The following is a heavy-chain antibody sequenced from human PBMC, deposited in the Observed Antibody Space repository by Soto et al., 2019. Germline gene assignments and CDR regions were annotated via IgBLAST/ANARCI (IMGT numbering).Heavy chain of an antibody. J-gene: IGHJ4*02. Sequence: QVQLVESGGGVVQPGRSLRLSCAASGFTFSSYAMHWVRQAPGKGLEWVAVISYDGSNKYYADSVKGRFTISRDNSKNTLYLQMNSLRAEDTAVYYCAREAAMVTASFDYWGQGTLVPVSS. V-gene: IGHV3-30-3*01. CDR1: GFTFSSYA. D-gene: IGHD5-18*01. CDR3: AREAAMVTASFDY. CDR2: ISYDGSNK.